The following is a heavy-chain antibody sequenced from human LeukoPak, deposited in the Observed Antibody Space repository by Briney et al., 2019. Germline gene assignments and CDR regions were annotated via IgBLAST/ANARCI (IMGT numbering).Heavy chain of an antibody. CDR3: ARRHYYDSSGYLDYSDY. J-gene: IGHJ4*02. D-gene: IGHD3-22*01. CDR2: IIPILGIA. Sequence: GASVKVSCKASGGTFSSYAISWVRQAPGQGLEWMGRIIPILGIANYAQKFQGRVTITADKSTSTAYMELSSLRSEDTAVYYCARRHYYDSSGYLDYSDYWGQGTLVTVSS. V-gene: IGHV1-69*04. CDR1: GGTFSSYA.